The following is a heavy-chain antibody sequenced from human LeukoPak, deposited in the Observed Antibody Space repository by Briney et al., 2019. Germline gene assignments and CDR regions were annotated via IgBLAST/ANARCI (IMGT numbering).Heavy chain of an antibody. V-gene: IGHV3-9*01. J-gene: IGHJ4*02. D-gene: IGHD6-13*01. CDR3: AKGWNNSSWYAGYYDF. CDR2: FSWNGAAI. CDR1: GFTFHDYA. Sequence: QPGRSLRLSCAASGFTFHDYAMHWVRHAPGKGLEWVSGFSWNGAAIGYADSVKGRFTISRDNAKNSLYLQMNSLRAEDTALYYCAKGWNNSSWYAGYYDFWGQGTLVTVSS.